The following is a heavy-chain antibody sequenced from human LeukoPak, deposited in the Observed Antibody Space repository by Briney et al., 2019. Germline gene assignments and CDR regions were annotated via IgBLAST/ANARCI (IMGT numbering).Heavy chain of an antibody. CDR3: AREVVTMVRGVSGPFDY. CDR2: INSNSGGT. V-gene: IGHV1-2*02. CDR1: GYTFTGYY. Sequence: GASVKVSCKASGYTFTGYYMHWVRQAPGQGLEWMGWINSNSGGTNYAQKFQGRVTMTRDTSISTAYMELSGLRSDDTAVYYCAREVVTMVRGVSGPFDYWGQGTLVTVSS. J-gene: IGHJ4*02. D-gene: IGHD3-10*01.